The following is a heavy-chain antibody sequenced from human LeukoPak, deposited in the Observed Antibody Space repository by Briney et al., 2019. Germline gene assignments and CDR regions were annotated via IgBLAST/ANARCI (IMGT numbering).Heavy chain of an antibody. D-gene: IGHD2-15*01. V-gene: IGHV4-34*01. J-gene: IGHJ6*02. Sequence: SETLSLTCAVYGGSFSGYYWSWIRQPPGKGLEWIGEINHSGSTNYNPSLKSRVTISVDTSKNQFSLKLSSVTAADTAVYYCARGWPGYCSGGSCIYYGMGVWGQGTTVTVSS. CDR1: GGSFSGYY. CDR2: INHSGST. CDR3: ARGWPGYCSGGSCIYYGMGV.